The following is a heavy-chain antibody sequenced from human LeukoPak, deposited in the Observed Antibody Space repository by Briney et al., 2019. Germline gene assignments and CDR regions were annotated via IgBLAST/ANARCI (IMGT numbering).Heavy chain of an antibody. D-gene: IGHD6-13*01. Sequence: GGSLRLSCAASGFTFSSYSMNWVRQAPGKGLEWVSSISSSSSYIYYADSVKGRFTISRDNAKNSLYLQMSSLRAEDTAVYYCARGKNFGLSSWYWNDYYYYYMDVWGKGTTVTVSS. CDR1: GFTFSSYS. V-gene: IGHV3-21*04. CDR3: ARGKNFGLSSWYWNDYYYYYMDV. CDR2: ISSSSSYI. J-gene: IGHJ6*03.